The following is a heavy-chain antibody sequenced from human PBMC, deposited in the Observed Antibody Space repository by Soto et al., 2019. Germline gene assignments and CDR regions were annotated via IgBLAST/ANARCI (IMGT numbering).Heavy chain of an antibody. V-gene: IGHV1-2*02. CDR2: INPNSGGT. J-gene: IGHJ6*02. CDR1: GYTFTGYY. CDR3: ATPRVTPYTQPYYYGMDV. Sequence: QVQLVQSGAEVKKPGASVKVSCKASGYTFTGYYMHWVRQAPGHWLEWMGWINPNSGGTNYAQKFLVRVTMTRDTSISTAYMELSSLRSDDTAVYYCATPRVTPYTQPYYYGMDVLVQGTTVTVSS. D-gene: IGHD1-1*01.